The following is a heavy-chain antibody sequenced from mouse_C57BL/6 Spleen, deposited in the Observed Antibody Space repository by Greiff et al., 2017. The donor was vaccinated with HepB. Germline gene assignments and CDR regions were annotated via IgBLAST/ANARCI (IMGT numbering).Heavy chain of an antibody. CDR2: ISYDGSN. D-gene: IGHD1-1*01. V-gene: IGHV3-6*01. J-gene: IGHJ2*01. CDR1: GYSITSGYY. Sequence: EVQLVESGPGLVKPSQSLSLTCSVTGYSITSGYYWNWIRQFPGNKLEWMGYISYDGSNNYNPSLKNRISITRDTSKNQFFLKLNSVTTEDTATYYCAGNYYYGSAFDYWGQGTTLTVSS. CDR3: AGNYYYGSAFDY.